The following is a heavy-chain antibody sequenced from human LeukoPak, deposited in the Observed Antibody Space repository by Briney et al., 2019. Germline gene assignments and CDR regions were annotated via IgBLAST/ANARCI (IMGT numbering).Heavy chain of an antibody. V-gene: IGHV1-46*01. CDR3: ARDGVVVAASYYFDY. D-gene: IGHD2-15*01. Sequence: ASVKVSCKASGYTFTSYHMHWVRQAPGQGLEWMGIINPSGGSTSYAQKFQGRVTMTRDTSTSTVYMELSSLRSEDTAVYYCARDGVVVAASYYFDYWGQGTLVTVSS. CDR2: INPSGGST. CDR1: GYTFTSYH. J-gene: IGHJ4*02.